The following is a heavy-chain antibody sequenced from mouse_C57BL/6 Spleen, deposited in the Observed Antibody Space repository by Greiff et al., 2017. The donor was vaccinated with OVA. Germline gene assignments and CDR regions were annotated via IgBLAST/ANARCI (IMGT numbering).Heavy chain of an antibody. CDR1: GYTFTSYW. J-gene: IGHJ2*01. CDR3: ARKGGSLDY. CDR2: IDPSDSYT. Sequence: QVQLQQPGAELVMPGASVKLSCKASGYTFTSYWMHWVKQRPGQGLEWIGEIDPSDSYTNYNQKFKGKSTLTVDKSSSTAYMQRSSLTSEDSAVYYCARKGGSLDYWGQGTTLTVSS. D-gene: IGHD1-1*01. V-gene: IGHV1-69*01.